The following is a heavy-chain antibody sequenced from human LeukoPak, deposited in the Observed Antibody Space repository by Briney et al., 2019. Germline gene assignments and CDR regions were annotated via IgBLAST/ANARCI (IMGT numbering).Heavy chain of an antibody. CDR1: GFAFSSYW. Sequence: TGGSLRLSSAASGFAFSSYWMDWVRRAPGKGPEWVANLKHDGIEKYLVDSVKGRFAISRDNAKNLLYLQMNNLRVEDTAVYYCAREGMFRGVPDAFDMWGQGTMVTVSS. J-gene: IGHJ3*02. CDR3: AREGMFRGVPDAFDM. D-gene: IGHD3-10*01. CDR2: LKHDGIEK. V-gene: IGHV3-7*01.